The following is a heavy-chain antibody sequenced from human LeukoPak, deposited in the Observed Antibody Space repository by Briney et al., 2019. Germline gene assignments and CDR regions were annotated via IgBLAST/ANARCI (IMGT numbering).Heavy chain of an antibody. Sequence: SGGSLRLSCAASGFTFSSYSMNWVRQAPGKGLEWVSYISYTSSTIYYADSVKGRFTISRDNSKNTLYLQMNSLREEDTAVYYCARQGYSGSYLKLKGFDYWGQGTLVTVSS. D-gene: IGHD1-26*01. J-gene: IGHJ4*02. V-gene: IGHV3-48*02. CDR3: ARQGYSGSYLKLKGFDY. CDR1: GFTFSSYS. CDR2: ISYTSSTI.